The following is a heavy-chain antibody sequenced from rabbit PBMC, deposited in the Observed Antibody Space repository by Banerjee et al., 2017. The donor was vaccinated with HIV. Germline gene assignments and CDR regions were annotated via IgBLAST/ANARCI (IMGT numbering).Heavy chain of an antibody. Sequence: QQQLEESGGGLVKPGASLTLTCTASGFFFSSRYWICWVRQAPGKGLEWIGCIATGSGSTYYASWAKGRFTISKTSSTTVTLQMTSLTAADTATYFCARGSNYYAFNLWGQGTLVTVS. CDR1: GFFFSSRYW. J-gene: IGHJ4*01. CDR2: IATGSGST. CDR3: ARGSNYYAFNL. V-gene: IGHV1S45*01. D-gene: IGHD8-1*01.